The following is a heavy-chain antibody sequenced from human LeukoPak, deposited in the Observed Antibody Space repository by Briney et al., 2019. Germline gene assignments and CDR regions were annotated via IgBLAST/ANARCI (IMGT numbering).Heavy chain of an antibody. CDR1: GGSISSGGYY. Sequence: SETLSLTCTVSGGSISSGGYYWSWIRQHPGKGLVWIGYIYYSGSTYYNPSLKSRVTISVDTSKNQFSLKLSSVTAADTAVYYCARVDRITIFGVVKNYYYYMDVWGKGTTVTVSS. J-gene: IGHJ6*03. CDR2: IYYSGST. D-gene: IGHD3-3*01. CDR3: ARVDRITIFGVVKNYYYYMDV. V-gene: IGHV4-31*03.